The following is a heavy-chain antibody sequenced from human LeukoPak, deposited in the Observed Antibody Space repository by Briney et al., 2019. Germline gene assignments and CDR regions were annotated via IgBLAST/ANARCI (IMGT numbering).Heavy chain of an antibody. Sequence: GASVKVSCKASGYTFTCYYMHWVRQGPGQGLEWMGWINPNSGGTNYAQKFQGRVTMTRDTSISTAYMELSRLRSDDTAVYYSARTRNKYYFDYWGQGTLVTVSS. D-gene: IGHD1-14*01. J-gene: IGHJ4*02. CDR3: ARTRNKYYFDY. CDR1: GYTFTCYY. CDR2: INPNSGGT. V-gene: IGHV1-2*02.